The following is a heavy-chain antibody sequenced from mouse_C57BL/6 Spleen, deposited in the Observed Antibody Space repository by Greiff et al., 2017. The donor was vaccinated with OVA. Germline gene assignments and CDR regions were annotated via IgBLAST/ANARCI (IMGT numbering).Heavy chain of an antibody. Sequence: QVQLQQSGPGLVQPSQSLSITCTVSGFSLTSYGVHWVRQSPGKGLEWLGVIWSGGSTDYNAAFISRLSISKDNSKSQVFFKMNSLQADDTAIYYCARNLGGYYGEENYFDYWGQGTTLTVSS. V-gene: IGHV2-2*01. CDR3: ARNLGGYYGEENYFDY. D-gene: IGHD2-3*01. CDR1: GFSLTSYG. CDR2: IWSGGST. J-gene: IGHJ2*01.